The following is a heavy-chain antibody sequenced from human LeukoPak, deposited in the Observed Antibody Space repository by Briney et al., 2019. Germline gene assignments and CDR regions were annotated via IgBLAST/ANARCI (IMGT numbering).Heavy chain of an antibody. J-gene: IGHJ6*04. CDR2: INVGNGDT. CDR1: GYTFISNN. CDR3: ARWNYGMDV. Sequence: GASVKVSCKASGYTFISNNMSWVRQAPGQRLEWMGWINVGNGDTKYSQKFQGRVTITRDTSASTGYMELSSLRSEDTAVYYCARWNYGMDVWGKGTTITVSS. V-gene: IGHV1-3*01. D-gene: IGHD1-1*01.